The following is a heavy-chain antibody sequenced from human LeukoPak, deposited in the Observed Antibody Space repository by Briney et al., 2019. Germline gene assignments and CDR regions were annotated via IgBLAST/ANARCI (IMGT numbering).Heavy chain of an antibody. V-gene: IGHV3-23*01. Sequence: GGSLRLSCAASGFTFNSYSMSWVRQAPGRGLEWVSAISGSGGRTYYVDSVKGRFTISRDNSKNTLYLQLSSLRAEDTALYYCARGVDTAITGGYYYYGMDVWGQGTTVTVSS. J-gene: IGHJ6*02. CDR3: ARGVDTAITGGYYYYGMDV. CDR1: GFTFNSYS. D-gene: IGHD5-18*01. CDR2: ISGSGGRT.